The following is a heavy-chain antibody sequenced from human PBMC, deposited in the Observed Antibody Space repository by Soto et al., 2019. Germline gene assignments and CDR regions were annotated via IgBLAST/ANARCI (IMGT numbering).Heavy chain of an antibody. D-gene: IGHD6-13*01. J-gene: IGHJ3*02. CDR2: FDPEDGET. V-gene: IGHV1-24*01. CDR1: GYTLTELS. Sequence: ASVKVSCKVSGYTLTELSMHWVRQAPGKGLEWMGGFDPEDGETIYAQKFQGRVTMTEDTSTDTAYMELSSLRSEDTAVYYCAYFSARAAPAGNDAFEIWGQGTTVTVSS. CDR3: AYFSARAAPAGNDAFEI.